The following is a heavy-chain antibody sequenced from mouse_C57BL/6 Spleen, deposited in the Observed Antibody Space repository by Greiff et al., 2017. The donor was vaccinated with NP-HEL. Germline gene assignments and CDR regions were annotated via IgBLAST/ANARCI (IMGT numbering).Heavy chain of an antibody. D-gene: IGHD5-1*01. CDR1: GFNIKDDY. J-gene: IGHJ3*01. V-gene: IGHV14-4*01. Sequence: VQLKQSGAELVRPGASVKLSCTASGFNIKDDYMHWVKQRPEQGLEWIGWIDPENGDTEYASKFQGKATITADTSSNTAYLQLSSLTSEDTAVYYCTRVPPGTWFAYWGQGTLVTVSA. CDR3: TRVPPGTWFAY. CDR2: IDPENGDT.